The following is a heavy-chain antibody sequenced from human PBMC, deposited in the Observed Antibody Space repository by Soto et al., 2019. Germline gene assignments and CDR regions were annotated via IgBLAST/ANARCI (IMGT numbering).Heavy chain of an antibody. D-gene: IGHD3-22*01. CDR2: ISGSGGST. CDR1: GFTFSSYA. CDR3: AKARLSYYYDSSGYFDY. V-gene: IGHV3-23*01. Sequence: PGGSLRLSCAASGFTFSSYAMSWVRQAPGKGLEWVSAISGSGGSTYYADSVKGRFTISRDNSKNTLYLQMNSLRAEDTAVYYCAKARLSYYYDSSGYFDYWGQGTLVTVSS. J-gene: IGHJ4*02.